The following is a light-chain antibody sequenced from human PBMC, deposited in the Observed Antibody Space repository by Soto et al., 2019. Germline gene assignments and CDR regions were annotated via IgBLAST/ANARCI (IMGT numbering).Light chain of an antibody. CDR1: QSVSSSY. V-gene: IGKV3-20*01. Sequence: DILLTQSPGTLSLSPGERANLSCRASQSVSSSYVVWFQQKPGQAPRLLIYGASSRATGIPDRFSGSGAGTDFTLTISRLEPEDFEMYYCPQYGSSPLYTFGQGTKLEIK. CDR2: GAS. J-gene: IGKJ2*01. CDR3: PQYGSSPLYT.